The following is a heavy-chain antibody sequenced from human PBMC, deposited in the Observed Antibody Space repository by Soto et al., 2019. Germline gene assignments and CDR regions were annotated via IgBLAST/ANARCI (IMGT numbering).Heavy chain of an antibody. D-gene: IGHD5-12*01. CDR3: ASIPSYDGFDY. Sequence: SETLSLTCTVSGGSISSYYWSWIRQPPGKGLEWIGYIYYSGSTNYNPSLKSRVTISVDTPKNQFSLKLSSVTAADTAVYYCASIPSYDGFDYWGQGTLVTVSS. V-gene: IGHV4-59*01. J-gene: IGHJ4*02. CDR2: IYYSGST. CDR1: GGSISSYY.